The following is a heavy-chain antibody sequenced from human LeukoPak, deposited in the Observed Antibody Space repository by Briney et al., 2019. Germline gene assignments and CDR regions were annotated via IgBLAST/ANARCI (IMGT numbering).Heavy chain of an antibody. CDR1: GFTFSSYG. J-gene: IGHJ3*02. CDR3: AREGYSYDAFDI. Sequence: GGSLRLSCAASGFTFSSYGMHWVRQAPGKGLEWVAVISYDGSNKYYADSVKGRFTISRDNSKNTLYLQMNSLRAEDTAVYYCAREGYSYDAFDIWGQGTMVTVSS. CDR2: ISYDGSNK. V-gene: IGHV3-30*03. D-gene: IGHD4-23*01.